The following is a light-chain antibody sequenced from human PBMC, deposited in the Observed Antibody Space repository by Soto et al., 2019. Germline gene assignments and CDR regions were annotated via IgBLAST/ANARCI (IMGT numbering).Light chain of an antibody. J-gene: IGKJ5*01. CDR2: DAD. Sequence: EVVLTQSPVTLSVSPGERATLSCRASQSFRGLLAWYQQKPGQAPRLLIYDADNRATGIPARFSVRGSVPDCTLTISSLEPGHSVLYYWQQRHMSPITFAQGTRLEIK. V-gene: IGKV3-11*01. CDR3: QQRHMSPIT. CDR1: QSFRGL.